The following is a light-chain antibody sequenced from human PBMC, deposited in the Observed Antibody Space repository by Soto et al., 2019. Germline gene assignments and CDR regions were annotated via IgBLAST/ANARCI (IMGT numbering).Light chain of an antibody. J-gene: IGKJ3*01. CDR3: HHYDNSPPFP. CDR1: QSINNRY. V-gene: IGKV3-20*01. Sequence: EIVLTQSSGTLSLSPGERAILSCRASQSINNRYLAWYQQMPGRAPRLLIHGASSRAAGIPDRFSGSGSGTDFTLTINRLEPEDFAVYYCHHYDNSPPFPFGPGTTVDF. CDR2: GAS.